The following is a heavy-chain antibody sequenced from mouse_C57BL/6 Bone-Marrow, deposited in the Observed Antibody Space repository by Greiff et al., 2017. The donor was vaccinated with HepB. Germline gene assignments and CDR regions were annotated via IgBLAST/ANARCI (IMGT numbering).Heavy chain of an antibody. CDR2: ISDGGSYT. V-gene: IGHV5-4*01. CDR3: AREKDYYAMDY. CDR1: GFTFSSYA. Sequence: EVQRVESGGGLVKPGGSLKLSCAASGFTFSSYAMSWVRQTPEKRLEWVATISDGGSYTYYPDNVKGRFTISRDNAKNNLYLQMSHLKSEDTAMYYCAREKDYYAMDYWGQGTSVTVSS. J-gene: IGHJ4*01.